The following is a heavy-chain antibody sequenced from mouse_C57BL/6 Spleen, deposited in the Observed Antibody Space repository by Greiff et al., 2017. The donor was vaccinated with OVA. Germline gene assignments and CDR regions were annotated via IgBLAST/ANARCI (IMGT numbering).Heavy chain of an antibody. Sequence: VQLKESGGGLVKPGGSLQLSCAASGFTFSSYAMSWVRQTPEKRLEWVATISDGGSYTYYPDNVKGRFTISRDNAKNNLYLQMSHLKSEDTAMYYCARDRGYGSSYFDYWGQGTTLTVSS. V-gene: IGHV5-4*01. CDR2: ISDGGSYT. D-gene: IGHD1-1*01. CDR1: GFTFSSYA. CDR3: ARDRGYGSSYFDY. J-gene: IGHJ2*01.